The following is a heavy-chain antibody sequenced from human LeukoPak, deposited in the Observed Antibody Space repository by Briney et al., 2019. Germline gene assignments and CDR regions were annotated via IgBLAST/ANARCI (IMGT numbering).Heavy chain of an antibody. Sequence: SETLSLTCTVSGGSISSYYWSWIRQPPGKGLEWIGEINHSGSTNYNPSLKSRVTISIDTSKNQFSLKLSSVTAADTAVYYCARGDDIPNYYGMDVWGQGTTVTVSS. CDR2: INHSGST. D-gene: IGHD3-9*01. CDR3: ARGDDIPNYYGMDV. J-gene: IGHJ6*02. CDR1: GGSISSYY. V-gene: IGHV4-34*01.